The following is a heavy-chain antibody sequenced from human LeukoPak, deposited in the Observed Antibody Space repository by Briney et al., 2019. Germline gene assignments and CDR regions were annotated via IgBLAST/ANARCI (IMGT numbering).Heavy chain of an antibody. D-gene: IGHD2-15*01. Sequence: NASETLSLTCAVYGGSFSGYYWSWIRQPPGKGLEWIGEINHSGSTNYNPSLKSRVTISVDTSKNQFSLKLSSVTAADTAVYYCARGRGVAQYYFDYWGQGTLVTVSS. V-gene: IGHV4-34*01. CDR2: INHSGST. CDR3: ARGRGVAQYYFDY. J-gene: IGHJ4*02. CDR1: GGSFSGYY.